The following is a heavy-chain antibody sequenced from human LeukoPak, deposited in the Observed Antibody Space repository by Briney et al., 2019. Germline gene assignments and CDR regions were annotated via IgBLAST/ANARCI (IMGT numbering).Heavy chain of an antibody. CDR3: ARSSCSSTSCSSFDS. CDR1: GYSISSGYE. J-gene: IGHJ4*02. V-gene: IGHV4-38-2*02. D-gene: IGHD2-2*01. CDR2: IYHSGST. Sequence: PSESLCLTCTVSGYSISSGYEWDWIRPPPGKGLEGIGNIYHSGSTYCNAALKSRVTISVDTSKTQFSLKLSSVTAADTAVYYCARSSCSSTSCSSFDSWGQGTLVTVSS.